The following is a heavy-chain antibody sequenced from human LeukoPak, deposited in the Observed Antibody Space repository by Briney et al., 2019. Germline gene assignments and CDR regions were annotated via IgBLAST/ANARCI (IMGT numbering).Heavy chain of an antibody. Sequence: ASVKVSCKASGYTFTSYYMHWVRQAPGQGLEWMGIINPSGGSTSYAQQFQGRVTMTKDTSTSTVYMELSSPRSETPAVYYCARASLAGEYWGQGTLVTVSS. V-gene: IGHV1-46*01. D-gene: IGHD6-6*01. CDR2: INPSGGST. CDR3: ARASLAGEY. J-gene: IGHJ4*02. CDR1: GYTFTSYY.